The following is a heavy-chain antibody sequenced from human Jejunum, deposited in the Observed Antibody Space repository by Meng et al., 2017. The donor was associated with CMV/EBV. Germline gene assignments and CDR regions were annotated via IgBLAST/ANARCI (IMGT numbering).Heavy chain of an antibody. CDR3: ARKGLDGWDYFDY. CDR2: IDFIGDL. Sequence: QPQLQGWGPGRGRRWQTLSLTFSVSGDSLGGYYWSWIRQCPGKRLEWIGYIDFIGDLKYNPSLKSRVGISPETSKNQFSLRLTSVTAADTAVYYCARKGLDGWDYFDYWGQGILVTVSS. J-gene: IGHJ4*02. CDR1: GDSLGGYY. D-gene: IGHD3-10*01. V-gene: IGHV4-59*01.